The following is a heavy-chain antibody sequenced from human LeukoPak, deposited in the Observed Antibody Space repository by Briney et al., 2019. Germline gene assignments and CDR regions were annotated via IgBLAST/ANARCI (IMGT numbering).Heavy chain of an antibody. Sequence: PSETLSLTCTVSGGSISSYYWSWIRQPPGKGLEWIGYIYYSGSTNYNPSLKSRVTISVDTSKNQFSLKLSSVTAADTAVYYCARRSYEGRFCSGGSCYSNNWFDPWGQGTLVTVSS. CDR1: GGSISSYY. J-gene: IGHJ5*02. V-gene: IGHV4-59*08. CDR3: ARRSYEGRFCSGGSCYSNNWFDP. D-gene: IGHD2-15*01. CDR2: IYYSGST.